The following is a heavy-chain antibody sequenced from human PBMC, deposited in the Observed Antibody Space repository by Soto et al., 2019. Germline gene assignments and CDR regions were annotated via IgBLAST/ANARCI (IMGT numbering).Heavy chain of an antibody. Sequence: GSLRLSCAASGFTFSSYAMSWVRQAPGKGLEWVSAISGSGGSTYYADSVKGRFTISRDNSKNTLYLQMNSLRAEDTAVYYCAKTVRVGATTYYYYGMDVWGQGTTVTVSS. CDR2: ISGSGGST. CDR3: AKTVRVGATTYYYYGMDV. J-gene: IGHJ6*02. CDR1: GFTFSSYA. V-gene: IGHV3-23*01. D-gene: IGHD1-26*01.